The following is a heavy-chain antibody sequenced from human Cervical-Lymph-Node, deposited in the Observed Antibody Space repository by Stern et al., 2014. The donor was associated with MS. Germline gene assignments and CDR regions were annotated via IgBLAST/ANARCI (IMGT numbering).Heavy chain of an antibody. CDR1: GYTFTNYG. Sequence: VQLVESGAEVKKPGASGKDSCKASGYTFTNYGITWVRQAPGKGLEWMGWISAYNGNTNYAQKLQGRVTMTTDTSTSTAYMELRTLRSDDTAVYYCAREEGGDNWYFQHWGQGTLVTVSS. D-gene: IGHD4-17*01. CDR3: AREEGGDNWYFQH. CDR2: ISAYNGNT. J-gene: IGHJ1*01. V-gene: IGHV1-18*01.